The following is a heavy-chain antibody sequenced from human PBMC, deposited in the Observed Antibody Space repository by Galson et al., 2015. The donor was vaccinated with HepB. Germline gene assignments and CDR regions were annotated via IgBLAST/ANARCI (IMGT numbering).Heavy chain of an antibody. CDR2: ISSSSSTI. CDR3: ARDNMVAGAVDI. J-gene: IGHJ3*02. V-gene: IGHV3-48*02. D-gene: IGHD5-12*01. Sequence: SLRLSCAASGFTFSYYNMDWVRQAPGKGLELVSYISSSSSTIYYAESVKGRLTISRDNANNSLYLQMNSLRDEDTAVYYCARDNMVAGAVDIWGQGTMVTVSS. CDR1: GFTFSYYN.